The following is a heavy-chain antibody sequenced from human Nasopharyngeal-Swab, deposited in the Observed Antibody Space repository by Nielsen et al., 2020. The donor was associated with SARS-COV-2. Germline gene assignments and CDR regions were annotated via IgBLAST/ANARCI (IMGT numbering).Heavy chain of an antibody. D-gene: IGHD6-13*01. J-gene: IGHJ4*02. V-gene: IGHV1-24*01. CDR3: ARVFAAGLDY. Sequence: ASVKVSCKVSGYTLTELSMHWVRQAPGKGLEWMGGFDPEDGETIYAQKFQGRVTMTRDTSTSTVYMELSSLRSEDTAVYYCARVFAAGLDYWGQGTLVTVPS. CDR2: FDPEDGET. CDR1: GYTLTELS.